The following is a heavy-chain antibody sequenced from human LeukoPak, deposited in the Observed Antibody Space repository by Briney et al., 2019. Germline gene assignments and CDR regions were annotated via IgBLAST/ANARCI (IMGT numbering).Heavy chain of an antibody. CDR3: AKDPNRYCGGDCYSDY. Sequence: SGGSLRLSCAASGFTFSTYAMSWVRQAPGKGLEWVSAISGTGGRTYYADYVKGRFTISRDNSKNTLYLQMNSLRAEDTAIFYCAKDPNRYCGGDCYSDYWDQGTLVTVSS. V-gene: IGHV3-23*01. D-gene: IGHD2-21*01. CDR2: ISGTGGRT. CDR1: GFTFSTYA. J-gene: IGHJ4*02.